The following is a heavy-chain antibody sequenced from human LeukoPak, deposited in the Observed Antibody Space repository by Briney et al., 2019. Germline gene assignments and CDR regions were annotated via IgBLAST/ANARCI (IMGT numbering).Heavy chain of an antibody. V-gene: IGHV1-69*01. CDR2: IIPIFGTA. D-gene: IGHD1-26*01. Sequence: VKVSFKASGGTFSSYAISWVRQTPGQGLEWMGGIIPIFGTANYAQKFQGRVTITADESTSTAYMELSSLRSEDTAVYYCARGPKWELRIAYFQHWGQGTLVTVSS. CDR1: GGTFSSYA. J-gene: IGHJ1*01. CDR3: ARGPKWELRIAYFQH.